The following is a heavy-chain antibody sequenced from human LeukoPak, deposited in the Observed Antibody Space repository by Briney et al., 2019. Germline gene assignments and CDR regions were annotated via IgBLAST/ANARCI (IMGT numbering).Heavy chain of an antibody. J-gene: IGHJ4*02. CDR3: ARDRSNWNYLGRDFDY. CDR1: GFTFSDYP. Sequence: PGGSLRLSCVASGFTFSDYPMHWVRQAPGKGLEWVAVISYDGSNKYYADSVKGRFTISRDNSKNTLYLQMNSLRAEDTAVYYCARDRSNWNYLGRDFDYWGQGTLVTVSS. D-gene: IGHD1-7*01. CDR2: ISYDGSNK. V-gene: IGHV3-30*04.